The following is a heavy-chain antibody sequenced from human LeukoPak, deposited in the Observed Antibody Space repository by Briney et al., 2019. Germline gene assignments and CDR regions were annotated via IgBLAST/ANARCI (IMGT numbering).Heavy chain of an antibody. CDR3: AREKEVGGNWFDP. Sequence: GGSLRLSCAASGFTFSSYWMSWVRQAPGKGLEWVANIKQDGSEKYYVDSVKGRFTISRDNTKISLYLQMNSLRAEDTAVYYCAREKEVGGNWFDPWGQGTLVTVSS. J-gene: IGHJ5*02. D-gene: IGHD3-16*01. CDR2: IKQDGSEK. CDR1: GFTFSSYW. V-gene: IGHV3-7*01.